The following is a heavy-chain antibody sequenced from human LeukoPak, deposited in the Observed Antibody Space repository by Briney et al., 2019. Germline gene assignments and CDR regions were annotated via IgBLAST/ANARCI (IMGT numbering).Heavy chain of an antibody. J-gene: IGHJ4*02. V-gene: IGHV4-4*02. CDR2: FYRRGRT. CDR1: GGSISSSNW. D-gene: IGHD3-9*01. CDR3: ARARYFDWAYDY. Sequence: KPSDPLSLTCAVSGGSISSSNWWGRVRPPPGTGLEWIGEFYRRGRTHYNPSPKSRVTISVDKSKNQFSLKLSSVTAADTAVYYCARARYFDWAYDYWGQGTLATVSS.